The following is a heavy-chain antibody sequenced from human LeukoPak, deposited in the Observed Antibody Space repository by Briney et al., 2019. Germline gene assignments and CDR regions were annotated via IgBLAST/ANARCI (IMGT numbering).Heavy chain of an antibody. CDR3: ARGVLGYGRNDAFDI. D-gene: IGHD4-23*01. V-gene: IGHV3-21*01. Sequence: GGSLRLSCAASGFTSNSYYMNWVRQAPGKGLEWVSSIHSSDSYINYADSVRGRFTISRDNAKSSLYLQMNGLRAEDTAVYYCARGVLGYGRNDAFDIWGQGTMVTVSS. J-gene: IGHJ3*02. CDR1: GFTSNSYY. CDR2: IHSSDSYI.